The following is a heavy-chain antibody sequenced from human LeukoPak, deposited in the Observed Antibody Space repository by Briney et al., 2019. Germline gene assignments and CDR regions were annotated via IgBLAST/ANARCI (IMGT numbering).Heavy chain of an antibody. V-gene: IGHV4-31*03. J-gene: IGHJ6*02. CDR3: ARDRWYGMDV. D-gene: IGHD5-24*01. Sequence: RTSQTLSLTCTVSGGSISSGGYYWSWLRQHPGKGLEWIGYIYYSGSTYYNPSLKSRVTISVDTSKNQFSLKLSSVTAADTAVYYCARDRWYGMDVWGQGTTVTVSS. CDR1: GGSISSGGYY. CDR2: IYYSGST.